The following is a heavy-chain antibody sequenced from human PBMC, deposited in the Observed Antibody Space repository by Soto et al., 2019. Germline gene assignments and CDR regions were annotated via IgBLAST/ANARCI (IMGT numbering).Heavy chain of an antibody. D-gene: IGHD6-6*01. Sequence: SETLSLTCTVSGGSISSGDYYWSWIRQPPGKGLEWIGYIYYSGGTYYNPSLKSRVTISVDTSKNQFSLKLSSVTAADTAVYYCARGRTKRGQLVPNFDYWGQGTLVTVSS. CDR2: IYYSGGT. J-gene: IGHJ4*02. V-gene: IGHV4-30-4*01. CDR1: GGSISSGDYY. CDR3: ARGRTKRGQLVPNFDY.